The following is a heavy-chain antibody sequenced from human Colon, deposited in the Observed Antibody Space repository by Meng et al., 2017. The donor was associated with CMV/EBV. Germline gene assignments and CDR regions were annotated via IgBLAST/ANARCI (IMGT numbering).Heavy chain of an antibody. V-gene: IGHV1-2*02. Sequence: CKASEYTFTDYFIQWMRQAPGQGLEWMGWIKFNSGGTNYAQKFQGRVTMTRDTSVSTAYMELNSLRSDDTAVYYCVPYSGSSFRFDPWGQGTLVTVSS. CDR2: IKFNSGGT. CDR3: VPYSGSSFRFDP. CDR1: EYTFTDYF. D-gene: IGHD5-12*01. J-gene: IGHJ5*02.